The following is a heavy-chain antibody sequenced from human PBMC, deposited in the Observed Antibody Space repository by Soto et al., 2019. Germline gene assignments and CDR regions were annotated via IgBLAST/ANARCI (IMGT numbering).Heavy chain of an antibody. CDR1: GFTFSSYS. Sequence: EVQLVESGGGLVQPGGSLRLSCAASGFTFSSYSMNWVRQAPGKGLEWVSYISSSSSTIYYADSVKGRFTISRDNAKNSLYLQMNSLRAGDTAVYYCARDRDSSGWYVDYWGQGTLVTVSS. CDR3: ARDRDSSGWYVDY. J-gene: IGHJ4*02. CDR2: ISSSSSTI. D-gene: IGHD6-19*01. V-gene: IGHV3-48*01.